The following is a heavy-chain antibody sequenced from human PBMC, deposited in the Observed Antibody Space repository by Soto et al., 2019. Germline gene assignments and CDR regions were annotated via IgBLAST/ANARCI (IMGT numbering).Heavy chain of an antibody. D-gene: IGHD6-6*01. CDR3: ARASAARQPPRSYYYGMDV. CDR1: GFTVSSNY. CDR2: IYSGGST. V-gene: IGHV3-53*02. Sequence: EVQLVETGGGLIQPGGSLRLSCAASGFTVSSNYMSWVRQAPGKGLEWVSVIYSGGSTYYADSVKGRFTISGDNSKNTLYLQLNSLRDEDTAVYYCARASAARQPPRSYYYGMDVWGQGTTVTVSS. J-gene: IGHJ6*02.